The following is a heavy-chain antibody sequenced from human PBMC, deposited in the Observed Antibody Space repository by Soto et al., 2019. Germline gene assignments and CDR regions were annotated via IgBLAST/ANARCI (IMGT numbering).Heavy chain of an antibody. CDR3: VRARGSGNLYRFGY. Sequence: QVQLQESGPGLVKPSETLSLTCTVSGGSVSSGTYYWNWIRQPPGKGLEWIGYITYSGSTNYNPSLRSRVTMSLYASKNQFSLKLNSVTAADSAVYYCVRARGSGNLYRFGYWGQGTLVTVSS. D-gene: IGHD3-10*01. V-gene: IGHV4-61*01. J-gene: IGHJ4*02. CDR1: GGSVSSGTYY. CDR2: ITYSGST.